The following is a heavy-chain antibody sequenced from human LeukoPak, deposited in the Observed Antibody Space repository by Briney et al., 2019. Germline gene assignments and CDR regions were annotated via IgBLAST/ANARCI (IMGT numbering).Heavy chain of an antibody. CDR3: ARRTGRGPYSSSWYYFDY. D-gene: IGHD6-13*01. Sequence: SETLSLTCAVYGGSFSGYYWSWIRQPPGKGLEWIGEINHSGSTNYNPSLKSRVTISVDTSKNQFSLKLSSVTAADTAVYYCARRTGRGPYSSSWYYFDYWGQGTLVTVSS. CDR1: GGSFSGYY. CDR2: INHSGST. V-gene: IGHV4-34*01. J-gene: IGHJ4*02.